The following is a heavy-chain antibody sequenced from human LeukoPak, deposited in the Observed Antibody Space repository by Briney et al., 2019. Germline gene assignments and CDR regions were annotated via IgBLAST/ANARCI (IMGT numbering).Heavy chain of an antibody. CDR1: GGPISSYY. D-gene: IGHD6-19*01. CDR3: ARRIAVAGNANFDY. V-gene: IGHV4-59*08. CDR2: IYYSGST. Sequence: SETLSLTCTVSGGPISSYYWSWIRQPPGKGLEWIGYIYYSGSTNYNPSLKSRVTISVDTSKNQFSLKLSSVTAADTAVYYCARRIAVAGNANFDYWGQGTLVTVSS. J-gene: IGHJ4*02.